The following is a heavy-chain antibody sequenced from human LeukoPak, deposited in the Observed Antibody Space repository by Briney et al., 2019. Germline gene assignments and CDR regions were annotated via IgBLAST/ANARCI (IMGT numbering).Heavy chain of an antibody. V-gene: IGHV3-48*04. CDR2: ISGSSTTI. CDR3: ARDIGIVGTTTAHY. J-gene: IGHJ4*02. Sequence: GGSLRLSCAASGFTFSDYSMNWVRQAPGKGLECVSYISGSSTTIYYADSVRGRFTISRDNAKNSLYLQMNSLRAEDAAVYYCARDIGIVGTTTAHYWGQGTLVTVSS. D-gene: IGHD1-26*01. CDR1: GFTFSDYS.